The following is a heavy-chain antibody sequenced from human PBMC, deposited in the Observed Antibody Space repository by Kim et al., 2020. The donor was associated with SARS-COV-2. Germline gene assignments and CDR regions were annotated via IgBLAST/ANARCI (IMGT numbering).Heavy chain of an antibody. CDR2: IWYDGDNT. CDR3: ARTCNYDRNGQPLDY. D-gene: IGHD3-22*01. CDR1: GFTFSNYG. J-gene: IGHJ4*02. V-gene: IGHV3-33*01. Sequence: GGSLRLSCTASGFTFSNYGMHWVRQAPGKGLEWVAVIWYDGDNTYYADSVKGRFTISRDNSKDTLYLQMNSLRADDTAVYYCARTCNYDRNGQPLDYWGQGTLVTVSS.